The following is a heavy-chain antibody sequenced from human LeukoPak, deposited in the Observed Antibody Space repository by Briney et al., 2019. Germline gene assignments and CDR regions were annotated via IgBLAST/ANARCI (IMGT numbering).Heavy chain of an antibody. Sequence: SETLSLTCTVSGGSISSGDYYWSWIRQPPGKGLEWIGYIYYSGSTYYNPSLKSRVTISVDTSKNQFSLKLSSVTAADTAVYYCAREGVHCSSTSGYENFDYWGQGTLVTVSS. D-gene: IGHD2-2*01. CDR3: AREGVHCSSTSGYENFDY. CDR2: IYYSGST. V-gene: IGHV4-30-4*08. J-gene: IGHJ4*02. CDR1: GGSISSGDYY.